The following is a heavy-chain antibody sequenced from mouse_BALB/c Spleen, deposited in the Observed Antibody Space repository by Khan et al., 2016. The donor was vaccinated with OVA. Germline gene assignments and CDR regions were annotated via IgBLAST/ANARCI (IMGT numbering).Heavy chain of an antibody. CDR1: GYTFTDHS. CDR2: INTETGEP. J-gene: IGHJ4*01. Sequence: QIQLVQSGPELKKPGETVKISCKASGYTFTDHSMHWVMQAPGKGLKWMGWINTETGEPTYADDFKGRFAFSLETSASTAYLQINNLNNEDTTTYFCAKITTLYYKMDYWGQGTSVIVSS. V-gene: IGHV9-2-1*01. D-gene: IGHD2-4*01. CDR3: AKITTLYYKMDY.